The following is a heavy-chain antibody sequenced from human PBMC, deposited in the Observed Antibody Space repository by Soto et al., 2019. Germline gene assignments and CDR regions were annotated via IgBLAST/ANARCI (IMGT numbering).Heavy chain of an antibody. V-gene: IGHV3-21*01. D-gene: IGHD6-19*01. J-gene: IGHJ2*01. CDR1: GFTFTDYT. CDR2: ITTSSTYI. CDR3: ARDRTTGQQWLVRRGSFDL. Sequence: EVQLVESGGGLVKPGGSLRLSCAASGFTFTDYTMNWVRQAPGKGLEWVSSITTSSTYIHYADSVKGRFTISRDNAKNTPYLEMNSLRAEDTAVYFCARDRTTGQQWLVRRGSFDLCGRGTLVTVSS.